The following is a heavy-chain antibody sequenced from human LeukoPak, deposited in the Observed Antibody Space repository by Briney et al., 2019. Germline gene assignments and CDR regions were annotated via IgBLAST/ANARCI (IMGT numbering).Heavy chain of an antibody. J-gene: IGHJ5*02. Sequence: SETLSLTCTVSGGSISSYYWSWIRQPPGKGLEWIGYIYYSGSTNYNPSLKSRVTISVDTSKNQFSLKLSSVTAADTAVYYCARMPANTMVRGVIINGGFDPWGQGTLVTVSS. D-gene: IGHD3-10*01. CDR1: GGSISSYY. CDR3: ARMPANTMVRGVIINGGFDP. V-gene: IGHV4-59*01. CDR2: IYYSGST.